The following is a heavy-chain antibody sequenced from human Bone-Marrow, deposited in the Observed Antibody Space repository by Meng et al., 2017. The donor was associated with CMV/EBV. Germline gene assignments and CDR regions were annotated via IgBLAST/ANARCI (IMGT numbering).Heavy chain of an antibody. V-gene: IGHV3-23*01. CDR1: GCTFSSYA. J-gene: IGHJ6*02. CDR3: AGNTAPARYYYGMDV. Sequence: GGSLRLSSAASGCTFSSYAMSWVRQAPGKGLEWVAAISGSGGRTYYADSVKGRFTSSRDNSKNTLYLQMNSLRAEDTAAYYCAGNTAPARYYYGMDVWGQGTTVTVSS. D-gene: IGHD5-18*01. CDR2: ISGSGGRT.